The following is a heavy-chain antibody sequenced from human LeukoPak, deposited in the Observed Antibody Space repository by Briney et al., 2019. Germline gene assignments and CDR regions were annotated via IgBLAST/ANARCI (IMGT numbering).Heavy chain of an antibody. CDR2: IYYSGST. J-gene: IGHJ4*02. V-gene: IGHV4-59*01. CDR3: ARGSLGYCSGGSCPFDY. D-gene: IGHD2-15*01. CDR1: GGSISSYY. Sequence: SETLSLTCTVSGGSISSYYWSWIRQPPGKGLEWIGYIYYSGSTNYNPSLKSRVTISVDTSKNQFSLKLSSVTAADTAVYYCARGSLGYCSGGSCPFDYWGQGTLVTVSS.